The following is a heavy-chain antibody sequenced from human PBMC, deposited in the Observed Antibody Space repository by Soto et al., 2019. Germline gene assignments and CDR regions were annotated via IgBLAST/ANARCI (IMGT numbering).Heavy chain of an antibody. CDR1: GFTVSSNY. Sequence: GGSLRLSCAASGFTVSSNYMSWVRQAPGKGLEWVSVIYSGGSTYYADSVKGRFTISRDNSKNTLYLQMNSLRAEDTAVYYCARGYYGSGSYYVPPLAFDYWGQGTLVTVSS. J-gene: IGHJ4*02. D-gene: IGHD3-10*01. CDR3: ARGYYGSGSYYVPPLAFDY. CDR2: IYSGGST. V-gene: IGHV3-66*01.